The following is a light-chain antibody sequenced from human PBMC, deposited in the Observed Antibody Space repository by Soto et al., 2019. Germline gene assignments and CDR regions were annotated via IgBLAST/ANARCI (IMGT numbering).Light chain of an antibody. CDR1: NRDIGGFGL. J-gene: IGLJ1*01. CDR3: WAYAGGSILFV. V-gene: IGLV2-23*02. Sequence: QSVLTQPASVSGSPGQSITIPCNGTNRDIGGFGLVSWYQQHPGKAPKLLIYDVGRRPSGVSPRFSGSKSGNAASLTISELQADDEADYFCWAYAGGSILFVFGAGTKLTVL. CDR2: DVG.